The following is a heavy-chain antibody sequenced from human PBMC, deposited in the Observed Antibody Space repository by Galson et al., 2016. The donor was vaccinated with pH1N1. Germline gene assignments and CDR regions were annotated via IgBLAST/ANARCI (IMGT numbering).Heavy chain of an antibody. J-gene: IGHJ4*02. V-gene: IGHV3-9*01. CDR1: GFPFDDYA. CDR2: ISWSGSII. CDR3: TKIRGCGALQGFDY. Sequence: SLRLSCAASGFPFDDYAMHWVRQAPGKGLEWVSGISWSGSIIGYADSVKGRFTISRENAKNSLYLEMNSLRAEDTALYYCTKIRGCGALQGFDYWGQGAVVTVSS. D-gene: IGHD5-24*01.